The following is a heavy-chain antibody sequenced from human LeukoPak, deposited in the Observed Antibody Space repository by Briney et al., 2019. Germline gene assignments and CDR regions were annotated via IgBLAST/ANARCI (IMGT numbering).Heavy chain of an antibody. CDR3: ARDDGDYDRIYEAMTH. Sequence: SETLSLTCTVSGGSISSYYWSWIRQPPGKGLEWIGYIYYSGSTNYNPSLKSRVTISVDTSKNQFSLKLSSVTAADTAVYYCARDDGDYDRIYEAMTHWGQGTLVTVSS. CDR2: IYYSGST. CDR1: GGSISSYY. V-gene: IGHV4-59*01. D-gene: IGHD4-17*01. J-gene: IGHJ4*02.